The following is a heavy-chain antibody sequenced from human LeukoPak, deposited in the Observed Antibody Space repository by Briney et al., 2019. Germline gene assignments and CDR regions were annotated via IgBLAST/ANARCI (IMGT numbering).Heavy chain of an antibody. J-gene: IGHJ4*02. Sequence: GGSLRLSCAASGFTFSSYGMHWVRQAPGKGLEWVAFIQYDGSNKYYADSVKGRFTISRDNSKNTLYLQMNSLRAEDTAVYYCARVILEYSSSPYYFDYWGQGTLVTVSS. CDR3: ARVILEYSSSPYYFDY. V-gene: IGHV3-30*02. CDR1: GFTFSSYG. D-gene: IGHD6-6*01. CDR2: IQYDGSNK.